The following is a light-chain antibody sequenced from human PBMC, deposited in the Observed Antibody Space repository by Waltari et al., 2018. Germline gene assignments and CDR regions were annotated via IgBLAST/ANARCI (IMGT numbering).Light chain of an antibody. CDR3: GAWDSSVSAYV. J-gene: IGLJ1*01. V-gene: IGLV1-51*01. Sequence: QSVLTQPPSVSATPGQKVTISCSGSTSNIGNEYVSWYQQLPRTPPKLLIYKTDNRPSGIPDRSSGSKSGTSATLGSTGLQTGDEAHYYCGAWDSSVSAYVFGTGTEVTVL. CDR1: TSNIGNEY. CDR2: KTD.